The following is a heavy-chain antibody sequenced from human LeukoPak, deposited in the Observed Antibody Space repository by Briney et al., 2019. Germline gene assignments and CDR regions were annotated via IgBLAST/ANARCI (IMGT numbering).Heavy chain of an antibody. CDR3: VKDRTGTYTLDY. J-gene: IGHJ4*02. CDR1: GFTFSSYA. CDR2: ISYDGSNK. V-gene: IGHV3-30-3*01. D-gene: IGHD3-10*01. Sequence: PGRSLRLSCAASGFTFSSYAMHWVRQAPGKGLEWVAVISYDGSNKYYADSVKGRFTISRDNSKNTLYLQMNSLRAEDTAVYYCVKDRTGTYTLDYWGQGTLVTVSS.